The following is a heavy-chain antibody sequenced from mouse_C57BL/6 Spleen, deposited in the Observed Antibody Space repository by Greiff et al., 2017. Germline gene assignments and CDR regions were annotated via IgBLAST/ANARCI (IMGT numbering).Heavy chain of an antibody. D-gene: IGHD2-4*01. CDR2: IYPGSGST. CDR1: GYTFTSYW. J-gene: IGHJ2*01. V-gene: IGHV1-55*01. CDR3: TRSGYDYVRVCC. Sequence: VQLQQSGAELVKPGASVKMSCKASGYTFTSYWITWVKQRPGQGLEWIGDIYPGSGSTNYNEKFKSKATLTVDTSSSTAYRQLSSQTSEDSAVYYCTRSGYDYVRVCCWGQCATLSVSS.